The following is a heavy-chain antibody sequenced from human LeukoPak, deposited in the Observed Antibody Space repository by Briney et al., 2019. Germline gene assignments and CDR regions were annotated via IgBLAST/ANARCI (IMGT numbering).Heavy chain of an antibody. J-gene: IGHJ4*02. Sequence: GASVKVSCKASGYTFTGYYMHWVRQAPGQGLEWMGWINPNSGGTNYAQKFQGRVTMTRDTSISTAYMELSRLGSDDTAVCYCARDRGYSSGWYKGYFDYWGQGTLVTVSS. CDR1: GYTFTGYY. CDR2: INPNSGGT. D-gene: IGHD6-19*01. V-gene: IGHV1-2*02. CDR3: ARDRGYSSGWYKGYFDY.